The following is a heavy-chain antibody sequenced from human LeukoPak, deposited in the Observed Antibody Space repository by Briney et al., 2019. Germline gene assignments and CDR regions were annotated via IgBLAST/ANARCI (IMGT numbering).Heavy chain of an antibody. D-gene: IGHD3-9*01. V-gene: IGHV3-9*01. CDR1: GYNFDDYG. CDR3: AKGNFDWSIGY. Sequence: GGSLRLSCAASGYNFDDYGMDWVRQAPGKGLEWVAGISSDSGSIGYAESVKGRFTISRDNAKHSVHLQMSSLRTEDTALYYCAKGNFDWSIGYWGQGTLVTVSA. J-gene: IGHJ4*02. CDR2: ISSDSGSI.